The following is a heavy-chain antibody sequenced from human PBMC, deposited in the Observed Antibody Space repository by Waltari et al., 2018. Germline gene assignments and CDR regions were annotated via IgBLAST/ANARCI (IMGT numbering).Heavy chain of an antibody. V-gene: IGHV3-21*01. CDR2: ISSSSSYI. D-gene: IGHD2-21*01. J-gene: IGHJ4*02. CDR3: ASYCGGDCYPSDY. CDR1: GFTFSSYS. Sequence: EVQLLESGGGLVQPGGSLRLSCAASGFTFSSYSMNWVRQAPGKGLEWVSSISSSSSYIYYADSVKVRFTISIDNAKNSLYLQMNSLRAEDTAVYYCASYCGGDCYPSDYWGQGTLVTVSS.